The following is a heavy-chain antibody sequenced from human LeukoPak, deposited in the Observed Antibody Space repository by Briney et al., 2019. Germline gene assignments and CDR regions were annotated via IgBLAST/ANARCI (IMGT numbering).Heavy chain of an antibody. J-gene: IGHJ4*02. Sequence: GGSLRLSCAASGFTLSSFGMSWVLQAPGKGLWWVSAISGSSGRTYYADAVKGRFTVSRDISKNTVSLQMNRLRADDTAMYHCAKDRFYDILTGYPDYWGQGTLVTVSS. CDR3: AKDRFYDILTGYPDY. CDR2: ISGSSGRT. V-gene: IGHV3-23*01. D-gene: IGHD3-9*01. CDR1: GFTLSSFG.